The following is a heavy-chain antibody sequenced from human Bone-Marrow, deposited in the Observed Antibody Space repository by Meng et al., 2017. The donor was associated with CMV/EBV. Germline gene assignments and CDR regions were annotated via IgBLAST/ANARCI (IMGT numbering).Heavy chain of an antibody. CDR2: ISWNSGSI. D-gene: IGHD4-11*01. CDR1: GFTFDDYA. V-gene: IGHV3-9*01. J-gene: IGHJ4*02. CDR3: AKVYSNYLIYFDY. Sequence: SLKISCAASGFTFDDYAMHWVRQAPGKGLEWVSGISWNSGSIGYADSVKGRFTISRDNAKNSLYLQMNSLRAEDTAVYYCAKVYSNYLIYFDYWGQGTLVTVSS.